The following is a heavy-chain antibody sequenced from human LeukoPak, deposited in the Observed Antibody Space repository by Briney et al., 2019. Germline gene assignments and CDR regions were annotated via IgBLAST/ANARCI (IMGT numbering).Heavy chain of an antibody. CDR3: ATAYRGVLDY. V-gene: IGHV4-38-2*02. Sequence: SETLSLTCTVSGYSISSGYYWGWIRQPPGKGLEWIGSFYHTGSTNYNPSLKSRVTISVDTSKNQFSLKLSSVTAADTAVYYCATAYRGVLDYWGQGTLVTVSS. CDR2: FYHTGST. D-gene: IGHD3-10*01. CDR1: GYSISSGYY. J-gene: IGHJ4*02.